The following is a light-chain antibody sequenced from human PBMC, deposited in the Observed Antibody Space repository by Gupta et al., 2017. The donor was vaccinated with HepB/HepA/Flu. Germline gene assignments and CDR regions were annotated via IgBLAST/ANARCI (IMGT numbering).Light chain of an antibody. CDR1: QYIGSG. CDR3: QQSYTLPWT. J-gene: IGKJ1*01. V-gene: IGKV6-21*01. CDR2: YAS. Sequence: EIVLTQSPDFQSVTPKEKVTITCRASQYIGSGLHWYQQKPGQSPKLLIKYASQSFSGVPSRFSGSGSGTDFTLSINSLEAEDVATYYCQQSYTLPWTFSQGTKVEIK.